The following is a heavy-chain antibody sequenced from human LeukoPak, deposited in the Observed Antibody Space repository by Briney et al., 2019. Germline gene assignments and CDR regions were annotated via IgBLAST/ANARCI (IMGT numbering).Heavy chain of an antibody. CDR2: INLDGSGT. J-gene: IGHJ4*02. CDR3: VRDMTTGWFTDY. Sequence: GGSLRLSCAASGFTFSTYWMHWVRQVPGKGLVWVSRINLDGSGTSYADSVKGRFTISRDNAKNTLYLQMDTLRAEDTAAYYCVRDMTTGWFTDYWGEGTLVTVSS. D-gene: IGHD2-15*01. V-gene: IGHV3-74*01. CDR1: GFTFSTYW.